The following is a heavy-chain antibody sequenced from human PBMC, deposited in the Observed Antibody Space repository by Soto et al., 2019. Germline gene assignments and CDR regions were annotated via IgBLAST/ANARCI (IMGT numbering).Heavy chain of an antibody. V-gene: IGHV4-31*03. CDR2: IYYSGST. Sequence: PSETLSLTCTVSGGSISSGGYYWSWIRQHPGKGLEWIGYIYYSGSTYYNPSLKSRVTISVDTSKNQFSLKLSSVTAADTAVYYCARDRRNILTGYYTAHFDYWGQGTLVTVSS. J-gene: IGHJ4*02. CDR1: GGSISSGGYY. CDR3: ARDRRNILTGYYTAHFDY. D-gene: IGHD3-9*01.